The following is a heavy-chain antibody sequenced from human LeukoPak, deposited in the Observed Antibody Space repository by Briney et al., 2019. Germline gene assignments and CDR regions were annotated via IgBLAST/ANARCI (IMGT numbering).Heavy chain of an antibody. J-gene: IGHJ4*02. D-gene: IGHD3-3*01. CDR2: IYYSGST. CDR3: ARGLASGYPPIPFDY. CDR1: GDSISSSSSY. V-gene: IGHV4-39*07. Sequence: SETLSLTCSVAGDSISSSSSYWAWIRQPPGKGLEWIGSIYYSGSTYYNPSLKSRVTISVDTSKNEFSLNLTSVTAADTAIYYCARGLASGYPPIPFDYWGQGTLVTVSS.